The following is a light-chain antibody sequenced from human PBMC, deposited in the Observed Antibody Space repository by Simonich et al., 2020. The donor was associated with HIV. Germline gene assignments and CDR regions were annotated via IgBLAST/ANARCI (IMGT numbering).Light chain of an antibody. CDR3: CSYAGSSSYV. CDR2: DVT. V-gene: IGLV2-23*02. Sequence: QSALTQPASVSGSPGQSITISCTGTSSDVGGYNFVSWYQQHPGKAPKVMIYDVTKRPSGVPDRFSGSKSGNTASLSISGLQAEDEADYYCCSYAGSSSYVFGTGTKVTVL. J-gene: IGLJ1*01. CDR1: SSDVGGYNF.